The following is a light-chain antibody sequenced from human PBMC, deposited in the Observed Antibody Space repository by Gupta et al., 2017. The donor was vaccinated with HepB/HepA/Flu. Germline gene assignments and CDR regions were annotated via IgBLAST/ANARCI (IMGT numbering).Light chain of an antibody. Sequence: QSVLTQPPSASGTPGQRVTVSCSGGSSNIGSNTVHWYKQFPGKAPKLLMYSNNQRPSGVPDRFSGSKSGTSASLAISGLQSEDEADYYCTAWDDSLQGRVFGGGTKLTVL. CDR1: SSNIGSNT. V-gene: IGLV1-44*01. CDR2: SNN. J-gene: IGLJ3*02. CDR3: TAWDDSLQGRV.